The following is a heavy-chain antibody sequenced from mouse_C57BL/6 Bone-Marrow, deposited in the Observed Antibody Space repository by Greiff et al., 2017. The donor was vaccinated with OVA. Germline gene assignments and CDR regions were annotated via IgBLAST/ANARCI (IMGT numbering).Heavy chain of an antibody. CDR2: INPSNGGT. D-gene: IGHD2-3*01. J-gene: IGHJ4*01. CDR3: ARPSPSPYEYYAMDY. V-gene: IGHV1-53*01. Sequence: QVQLQQPGTELVKPGASVKLSCKASGYTFTSYWMHWVQQRPGQGLEWIGNINPSNGGTTYNAKFKSKATLTVDKSSSTAYMQLSSLTSEDSAVYYCARPSPSPYEYYAMDYWGQGTSVTVSS. CDR1: GYTFTSYW.